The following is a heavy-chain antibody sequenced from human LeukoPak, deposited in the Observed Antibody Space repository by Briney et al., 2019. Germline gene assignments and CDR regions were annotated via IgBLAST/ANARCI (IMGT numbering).Heavy chain of an antibody. D-gene: IGHD6-13*01. V-gene: IGHV4-34*01. Sequence: SETLSLTCAVYGGSFSGYYWSWIRQPPGKGLEWIGEINHSGSTNYNLSLKSRVTISVDTSKNQFSLKLSSVTAADTAVYYCARRPGYSSSWYRLRLDYWGQGTLVTVSS. CDR3: ARRPGYSSSWYRLRLDY. J-gene: IGHJ4*02. CDR2: INHSGST. CDR1: GGSFSGYY.